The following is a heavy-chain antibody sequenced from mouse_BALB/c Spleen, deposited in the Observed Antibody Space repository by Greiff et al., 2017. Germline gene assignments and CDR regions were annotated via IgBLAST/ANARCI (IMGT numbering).Heavy chain of an antibody. CDR2: IDPYNGGT. Sequence: EVQLQQSGPELVKPGASVKVSCKASGYALTSYYMYWVKQSHGKSLEWIGYIDPYNGGTSYNQKFKGKSTLTVDKSSSTAYMHLNSLTSEDSAVYYCARSYRYDEEVQYFDDWGQGTPLTVSS. CDR1: GYALTSYY. D-gene: IGHD2-14*01. J-gene: IGHJ2*01. V-gene: IGHV1S135*01. CDR3: ARSYRYDEEVQYFDD.